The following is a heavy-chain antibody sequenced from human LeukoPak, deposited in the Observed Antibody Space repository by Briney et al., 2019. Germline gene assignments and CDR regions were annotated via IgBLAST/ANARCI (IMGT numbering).Heavy chain of an antibody. J-gene: IGHJ6*02. D-gene: IGHD4-17*01. Sequence: SETLSLTCTVSGGSISGYYWSWIRQPPGKGLEWIGYIYYSGSTNYNPSLKSRVTISVDMSKNQFSLKLSSVTAADTAVYYCARENYGDYHGTDVWGQGTTVTVSS. CDR1: GGSISGYY. V-gene: IGHV4-59*01. CDR3: ARENYGDYHGTDV. CDR2: IYYSGST.